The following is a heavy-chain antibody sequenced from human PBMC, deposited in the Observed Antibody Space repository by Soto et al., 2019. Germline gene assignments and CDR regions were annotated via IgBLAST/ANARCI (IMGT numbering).Heavy chain of an antibody. Sequence: GASVKVSCKVSGYTLTELSMHWVRQAPGKGLEWMGCIDPEDGKIVYAQKFQGRVTMTENTSTDTAYMELSSLRSEDTAVYYCARTLYGDNVDYWGQGTLVTVSS. D-gene: IGHD4-17*01. CDR3: ARTLYGDNVDY. CDR2: IDPEDGKI. J-gene: IGHJ4*02. V-gene: IGHV1-24*01. CDR1: GYTLTELS.